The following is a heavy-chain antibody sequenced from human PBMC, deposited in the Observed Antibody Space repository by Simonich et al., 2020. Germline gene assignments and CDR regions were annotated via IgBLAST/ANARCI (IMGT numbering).Heavy chain of an antibody. CDR3: ARASRGTWWYYYFDY. D-gene: IGHD2-15*01. Sequence: QVQLVQSGAEVKKPGASVKVSCKASGYTFPSYGISWGRPAPGQGLEWMEWISRYNGNTNKTQKLQGRVTITTDTSTSTAYMELRSLRSDDTAVYYCARASRGTWWYYYFDYWGQGTLVTVSS. J-gene: IGHJ4*02. CDR1: GYTFPSYG. V-gene: IGHV1-18*01. CDR2: ISRYNGNT.